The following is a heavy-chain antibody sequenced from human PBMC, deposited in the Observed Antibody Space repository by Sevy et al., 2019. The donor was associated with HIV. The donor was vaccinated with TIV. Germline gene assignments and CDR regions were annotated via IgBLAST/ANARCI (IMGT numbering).Heavy chain of an antibody. J-gene: IGHJ4*02. CDR1: GGSISSYY. CDR3: ARQEGDIVVAYFDY. V-gene: IGHV4-59*08. D-gene: IGHD2-15*01. CDR2: NYYSGST. Sequence: SETLSLTCTVSGGSISSYYWSWIRQPPGKGLEWIGYNYYSGSTNYNPSLKSRVTISVDTSKNQFSLKLSSVTAADTAVYYCARQEGDIVVAYFDYWGQGTLVTVSS.